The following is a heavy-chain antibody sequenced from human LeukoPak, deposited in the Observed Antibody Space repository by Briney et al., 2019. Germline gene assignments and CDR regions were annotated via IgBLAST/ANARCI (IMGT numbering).Heavy chain of an antibody. D-gene: IGHD6-6*01. J-gene: IGHJ6*03. CDR1: GYSFTSYW. CDR3: ARSIAARRHYYYYYMDV. Sequence: GESLKISCKGSGYSFTSYWIGWVRQMPGKGLEWMGIIYPGDSDTRYSPSFQGQVTISADESISTAYLQWSSLKASDTAMYYCARSIAARRHYYYYYMDVWGKGTTVTVSS. CDR2: IYPGDSDT. V-gene: IGHV5-51*01.